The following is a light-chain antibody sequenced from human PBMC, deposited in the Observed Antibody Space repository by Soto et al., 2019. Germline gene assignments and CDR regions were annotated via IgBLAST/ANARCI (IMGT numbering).Light chain of an antibody. CDR1: QSLLHTNGFNY. J-gene: IGKJ2*01. Sequence: DIVMTQSPLSLPVTPGEPASISCRSSQSLLHTNGFNYLDWYLQKPGQSPQLLVYWGSIRASGVPDRFSGSGSGTDSTLKISRVEAEDVGVYYCMQAIETPPYTFGQGTKVDIK. CDR2: WGS. V-gene: IGKV2-28*01. CDR3: MQAIETPPYT.